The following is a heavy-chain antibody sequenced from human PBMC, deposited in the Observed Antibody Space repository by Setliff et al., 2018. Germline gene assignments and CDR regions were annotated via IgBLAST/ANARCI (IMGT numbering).Heavy chain of an antibody. CDR2: VNGDETIR. CDR3: VPGRGS. J-gene: IGHJ5*02. CDR1: GFTFSTHW. Sequence: GESLKISCAASGFTFSTHWMQWVRQVPGKGLEWVSRVNGDETIRSYVDSVKGRFTISRENAKNTVYLHMNNLRDEDTAVFYCVPGRGSWGQGALVTVSS. D-gene: IGHD6-25*01. V-gene: IGHV3-74*01.